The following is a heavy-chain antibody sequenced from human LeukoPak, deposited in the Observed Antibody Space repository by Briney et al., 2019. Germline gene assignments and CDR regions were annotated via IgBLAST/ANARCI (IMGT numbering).Heavy chain of an antibody. J-gene: IGHJ5*02. V-gene: IGHV4-61*01. D-gene: IGHD2-15*01. CDR3: ARGGVYCSGGSCFDNWFGP. Sequence: PSETLSLTCTVSGGSVSSGSYYWSWIRQPPGKGLEWIGYIYYSGSTNYNPSLKSRVTISVDTSKNQFSLKLSSVTAADTAVYYCARGGVYCSGGSCFDNWFGPWGQGTLVTVSS. CDR2: IYYSGST. CDR1: GGSVSSGSYY.